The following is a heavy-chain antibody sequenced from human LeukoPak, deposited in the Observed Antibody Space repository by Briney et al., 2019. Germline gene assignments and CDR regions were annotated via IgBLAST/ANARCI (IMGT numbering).Heavy chain of an antibody. V-gene: IGHV4-34*01. Sequence: SETLSLTCAVYGGSFSGYYWSWIRQPPGKGLEWIGEINHSGSTNYNPSLKSRVTISVDTSKNQFSLKLGSVTAADTAVYYCASRRYCSSTSCYYFDYWGQGTLVTVSS. J-gene: IGHJ4*02. CDR2: INHSGST. D-gene: IGHD2-2*01. CDR3: ASRRYCSSTSCYYFDY. CDR1: GGSFSGYY.